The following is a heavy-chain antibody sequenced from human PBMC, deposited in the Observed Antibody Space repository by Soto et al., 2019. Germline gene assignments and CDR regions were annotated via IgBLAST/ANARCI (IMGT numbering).Heavy chain of an antibody. CDR3: AKHPIFGVVTHYFAH. Sequence: EVQLLESAGTLVQPGGSLRLSCVVSGFSFSSYAMGWVRQAPGKGQEWVSSISGSGGDTYYGDSVKGRFTISRDNSKNTLYLEANSLTAEDTAVYHCAKHPIFGVVTHYFAHWGQGTLVTVSS. CDR2: ISGSGGDT. CDR1: GFSFSSYA. V-gene: IGHV3-23*01. D-gene: IGHD3-3*01. J-gene: IGHJ4*02.